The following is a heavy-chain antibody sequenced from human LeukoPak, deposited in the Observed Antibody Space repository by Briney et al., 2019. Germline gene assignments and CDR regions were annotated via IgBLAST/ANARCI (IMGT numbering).Heavy chain of an antibody. J-gene: IGHJ4*02. D-gene: IGHD3-22*01. CDR1: GFTFSSYG. Sequence: PGGSLRLSCAASGFTFSSYGMHWVRQAPGKGLVWVAVISYDGSNKYYADSVKGRFTISRDNSKNTLYLQMNSLRAEDTAVYYCALTPYYDSTPYYFDYWGQGTLVTVSS. CDR2: ISYDGSNK. CDR3: ALTPYYDSTPYYFDY. V-gene: IGHV3-30*03.